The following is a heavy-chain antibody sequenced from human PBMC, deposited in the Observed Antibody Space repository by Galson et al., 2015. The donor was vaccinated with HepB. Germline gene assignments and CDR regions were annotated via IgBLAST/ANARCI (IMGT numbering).Heavy chain of an antibody. CDR3: ARKLNRGYYYHIDI. CDR1: GASVNSGDYY. D-gene: IGHD3-16*01. J-gene: IGHJ6*03. V-gene: IGHV4-61*08. CDR2: VSYSGTT. Sequence: LSLTCTVSGASVNSGDYYWNWIRQPPGKALEWIGFVSYSGTTNYNPSLKSRVTMSVDTSKRQFSLNLRSVTPADTAVYYCARKLNRGYYYHIDIWGKGTTVTVSS.